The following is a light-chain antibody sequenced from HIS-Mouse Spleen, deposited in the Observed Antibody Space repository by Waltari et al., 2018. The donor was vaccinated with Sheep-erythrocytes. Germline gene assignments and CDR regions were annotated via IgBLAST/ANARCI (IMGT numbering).Light chain of an antibody. Sequence: SYELTQPPSVSVSPGQTASITRSGDKLGDKYACWYQQKSGQSPVLVIYQDSKRPSGIPERFSGSNSGNTATLTISGTQAMDEADYYCQAWDSSTGVFGGGTKLTVL. CDR1: KLGDKY. CDR3: QAWDSSTGV. V-gene: IGLV3-1*01. CDR2: QDS. J-gene: IGLJ2*01.